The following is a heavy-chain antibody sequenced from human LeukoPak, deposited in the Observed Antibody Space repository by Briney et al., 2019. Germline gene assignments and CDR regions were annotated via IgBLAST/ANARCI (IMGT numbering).Heavy chain of an antibody. CDR3: TTPYGYCSGGGSCFPFDY. CDR1: GFTFSAYW. CDR2: IKQDGGEK. D-gene: IGHD2-15*01. Sequence: RSGGSLRLSCAASGFTFSAYWMTWVRQAPRKGLEWVADIKQDGGEKYYVDSVKGRFIISRDNARNSLYLQMNSLRAEDTAIYYCTTPYGYCSGGGSCFPFDYWGQGPLLTVSS. J-gene: IGHJ4*02. V-gene: IGHV3-7*01.